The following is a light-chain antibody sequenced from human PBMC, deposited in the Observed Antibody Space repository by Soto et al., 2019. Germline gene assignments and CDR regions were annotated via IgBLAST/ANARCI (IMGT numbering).Light chain of an antibody. CDR1: QSINTW. V-gene: IGKV1-5*03. CDR3: QQYNSYWT. Sequence: DIQMTQSPSTLSASVGDRVTITCRASQSINTWLDWYQQKPGKAPKLLIYKASSLESGVPSRFSGSGSGTEFTLTISSLQPDDFATYYCQQYNSYWTFGQGTKV. CDR2: KAS. J-gene: IGKJ1*01.